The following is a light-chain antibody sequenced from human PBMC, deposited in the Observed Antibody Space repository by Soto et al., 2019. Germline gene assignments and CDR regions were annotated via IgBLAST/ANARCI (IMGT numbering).Light chain of an antibody. V-gene: IGKV3-11*01. CDR1: QTVSTY. CDR2: DAS. CDR3: QQQAT. Sequence: EIVLTQSPATLSLSPGERATLSCRASQTVSTYLAWYQQKPGQAPRLLIYDASNRATGIPARFSGSGSGTDFTLTISSLEPEDFAVYDCQQQATFGQGTKVEIK. J-gene: IGKJ1*01.